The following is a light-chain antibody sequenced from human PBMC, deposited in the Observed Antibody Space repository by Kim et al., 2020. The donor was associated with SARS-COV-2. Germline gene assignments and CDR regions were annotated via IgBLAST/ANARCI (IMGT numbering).Light chain of an antibody. J-gene: IGLJ2*01. CDR1: SGDVGGYNY. Sequence: GQSVTISCTGTSGDVGGYNYVSWYQQHPGKAPKLMIYDVRKRPSGVPDRFSGSKSGNTASLTISGLQGEDEADYYCCSYAGSYTEVFGGGTQLTVL. V-gene: IGLV2-11*01. CDR3: CSYAGSYTEV. CDR2: DVR.